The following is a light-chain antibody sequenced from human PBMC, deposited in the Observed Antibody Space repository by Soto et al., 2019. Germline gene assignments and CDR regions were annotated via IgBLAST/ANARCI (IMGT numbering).Light chain of an antibody. V-gene: IGLV2-23*01. CDR1: SSDAGSYNL. CDR3: CSFAGLNTLL. J-gene: IGLJ2*01. Sequence: QSALTQPASVSGSPGQSITISCTGTSSDAGSYNLVSWYQQHPGKAPKLMIYEGSKRPSGVSNRFSGSKSGNTASLTISGLQAEDEADYYCCSFAGLNTLLFGGGTQLTVL. CDR2: EGS.